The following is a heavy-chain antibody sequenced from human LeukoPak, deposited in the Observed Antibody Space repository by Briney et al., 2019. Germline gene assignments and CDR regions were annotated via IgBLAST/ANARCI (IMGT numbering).Heavy chain of an antibody. CDR1: GYTFTGYY. Sequence: ASVTVSCKASGYTFTGYYMHWVRQAPGQGLEWMGWINPNSGGTNYAQKFQGWVTMTRDTSISTAYMELSRLRSDDTAVYYCARGLSITMASGEGRGYYYGMDVWGQGTTVTVSS. CDR3: ARGLSITMASGEGRGYYYGMDV. V-gene: IGHV1-2*04. CDR2: INPNSGGT. J-gene: IGHJ6*02. D-gene: IGHD3-10*01.